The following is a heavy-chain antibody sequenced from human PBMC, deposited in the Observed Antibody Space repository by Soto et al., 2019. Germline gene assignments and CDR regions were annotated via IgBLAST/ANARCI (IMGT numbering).Heavy chain of an antibody. V-gene: IGHV1-69*01. D-gene: IGHD3-16*01. CDR2: IIPNSGTT. CDR1: GGSFRNFV. Sequence: QVQLVQSGAEVQKPGSSVKVSCKASGGSFRNFVISWVRQAPGQGLEWMGGIIPNSGTTNYAQKFQGKVTITADESTSTAYMELSGLTSEDTSVYYCARDLGGEATIRFWGQGTLVTVSS. CDR3: ARDLGGEATIRF. J-gene: IGHJ4*02.